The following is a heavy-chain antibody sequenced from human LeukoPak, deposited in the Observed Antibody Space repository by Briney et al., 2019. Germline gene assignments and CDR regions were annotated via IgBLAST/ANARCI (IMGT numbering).Heavy chain of an antibody. V-gene: IGHV3-33*01. D-gene: IGHD3-3*01. J-gene: IGHJ4*02. CDR3: ARDGSFWRGYPYYFDY. CDR1: GFTFSSYG. CDR2: IWYDGSNQ. Sequence: GGSLTLSCAASGFTFSSYGMHWVRQVPGKGLERVAIIWYDGSNQYYADSVKGRFTISRDNSKTTLYLQVNSLRAEDTAVYYCARDGSFWRGYPYYFDYWGQGTLVTVSS.